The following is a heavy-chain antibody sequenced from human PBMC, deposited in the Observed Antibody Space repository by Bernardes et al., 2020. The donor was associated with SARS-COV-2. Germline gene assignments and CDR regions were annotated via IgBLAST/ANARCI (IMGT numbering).Heavy chain of an antibody. D-gene: IGHD6-13*01. CDR3: AKGTWAAAGAAFDI. J-gene: IGHJ3*02. CDR1: GFTFDDYA. Sequence: GGSLRLSCAASGFTFDDYAMHWVRQAPGKGLEWVSGISWNSGSIGYADSVKGRFTISRDNAKNSLYLQMNSLRAEDTALYYCAKGTWAAAGAAFDIWGQGTMVTVSS. V-gene: IGHV3-9*01. CDR2: ISWNSGSI.